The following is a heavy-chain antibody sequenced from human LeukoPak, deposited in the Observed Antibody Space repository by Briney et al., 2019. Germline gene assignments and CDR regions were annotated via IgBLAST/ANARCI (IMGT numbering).Heavy chain of an antibody. D-gene: IGHD1-14*01. Sequence: ASVKVSCKASAYTFTNYYIHWLRQAPGQGLEWMGRIDPSGDSTNYAQKFQGRVTITADESTSTAYMELSSLRSEDTAVYYCARANQSQERYYYYYYMDVWGKGTTVTVSS. J-gene: IGHJ6*03. V-gene: IGHV1-46*01. CDR3: ARANQSQERYYYYYYMDV. CDR1: AYTFTNYY. CDR2: IDPSGDST.